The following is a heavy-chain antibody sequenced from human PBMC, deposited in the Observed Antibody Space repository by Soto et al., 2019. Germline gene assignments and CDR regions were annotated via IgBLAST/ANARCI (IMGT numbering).Heavy chain of an antibody. Sequence: SETLSLTCTVSGGSISSSSYYWGWIRQPPGKGLEWIGSIYYSGSTYYNPSLKSRVTISVDTSKNQFSLKLSSVTAADTAGYYCARQLTLDYGILTGYFDYWGQGTLVTVSS. D-gene: IGHD3-9*01. CDR2: IYYSGST. CDR1: GGSISSSSYY. CDR3: ARQLTLDYGILTGYFDY. V-gene: IGHV4-39*01. J-gene: IGHJ4*02.